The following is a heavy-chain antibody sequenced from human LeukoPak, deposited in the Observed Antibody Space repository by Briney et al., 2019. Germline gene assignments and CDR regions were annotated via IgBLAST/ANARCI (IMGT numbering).Heavy chain of an antibody. CDR1: GFTFDDYG. V-gene: IGHV3-20*04. J-gene: IGHJ4*02. CDR3: VKSGYNRFDY. D-gene: IGHD5-24*01. CDR2: INWNGDST. Sequence: PGGSLRLSCAASGFTFDDYGMIWVRQAPGKGLEWVSAINWNGDSTGYADSVKGRFTISRDNAKNSLYLQMSSLRAADTAVYYCVKSGYNRFDYWGQGALVTVSS.